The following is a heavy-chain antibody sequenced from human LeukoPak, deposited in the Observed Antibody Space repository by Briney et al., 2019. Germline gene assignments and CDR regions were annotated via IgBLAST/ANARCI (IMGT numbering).Heavy chain of an antibody. D-gene: IGHD6-19*01. CDR2: IYYSGST. CDR1: GGSISSYY. J-gene: IGHJ6*03. CDR3: ARGGSSGWYPTSWYYYMDV. Sequence: PSETLSLTCTVSGGSISSYYWSWIRQPPGKGLEWIGYIYYSGSTNYNPSLKSRVTISVDTSKNQFSLKLSSVTAADTAVYYCARGGSSGWYPTSWYYYMDVWGKGTTVTVSS. V-gene: IGHV4-59*01.